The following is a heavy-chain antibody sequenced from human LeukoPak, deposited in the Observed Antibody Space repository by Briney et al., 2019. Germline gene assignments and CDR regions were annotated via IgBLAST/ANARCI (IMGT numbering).Heavy chain of an antibody. V-gene: IGHV3-23*01. CDR2: ISGSGDTT. J-gene: IGHJ4*02. D-gene: IGHD3-10*01. Sequence: GGSLRLSCAASGFTFRSSAMSWVRQAPGKGLEWVSAISGSGDTTYYADSVKGRFTITRDNSKNTLYLQMNSLRAEDTAVYYCAKDQSSDMVRGVIPHFDYWGQGTLVTVSS. CDR1: GFTFRSSA. CDR3: AKDQSSDMVRGVIPHFDY.